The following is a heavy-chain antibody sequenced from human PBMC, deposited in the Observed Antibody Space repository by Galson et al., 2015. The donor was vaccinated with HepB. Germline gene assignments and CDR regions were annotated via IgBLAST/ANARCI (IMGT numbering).Heavy chain of an antibody. Sequence: SLRLSCAASGFTFSSYSMNWVRQAPGKGLEWVSSISSSSSYIYYADSVKGRFTISRDNAKNSLYLQMNNQRAEDTAVYYCARGDRIAVAGKTDNNYYYYGMDVWGQGTTVTVSS. V-gene: IGHV3-21*01. D-gene: IGHD6-19*01. CDR3: ARGDRIAVAGKTDNNYYYYGMDV. J-gene: IGHJ6*02. CDR2: ISSSSSYI. CDR1: GFTFSSYS.